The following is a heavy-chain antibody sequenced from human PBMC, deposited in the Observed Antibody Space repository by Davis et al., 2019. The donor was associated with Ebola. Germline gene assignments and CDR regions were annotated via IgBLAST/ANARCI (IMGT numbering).Heavy chain of an antibody. CDR2: ISAYNGNT. D-gene: IGHD3-16*01. V-gene: IGHV1-18*01. CDR3: ARAWGSRSEFDP. Sequence: ASVKVSCRASGYTFTSYGISWVRQAPGQGLEWMGWISAYNGNTNYAQKLQGRVTMTTDTSTSTAYMELSSLRSEDTAVYYCARAWGSRSEFDPWGQGTLVTVSS. CDR1: GYTFTSYG. J-gene: IGHJ5*02.